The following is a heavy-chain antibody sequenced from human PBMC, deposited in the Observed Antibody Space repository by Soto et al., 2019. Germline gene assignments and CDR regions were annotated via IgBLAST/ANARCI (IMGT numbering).Heavy chain of an antibody. V-gene: IGHV3-33*01. CDR1: GFTFSSYG. D-gene: IGHD3-9*01. Sequence: GGSLRLSCAASGFTFSSYGMHWVRQAPGKGLEWVAVIWYDGSNKYYADSVKGRFTISRDNSKNTLYLQMNSLRAEDTAVYYCARADDILTGYLDIDAFDIWGQGTMVTVSS. CDR3: ARADDILTGYLDIDAFDI. CDR2: IWYDGSNK. J-gene: IGHJ3*02.